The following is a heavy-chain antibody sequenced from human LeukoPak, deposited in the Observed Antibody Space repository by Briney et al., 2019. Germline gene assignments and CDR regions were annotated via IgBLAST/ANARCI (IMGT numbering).Heavy chain of an antibody. CDR1: GFTFSDYY. V-gene: IGHV3-11*01. J-gene: IGHJ6*02. Sequence: GGSLRLSCAASGFTFSDYYMSWVRQAPGKGLEWVSYISSSGSTIYYADSVKGRFTISRDNAKNSLYLQMNTLRAEDTAVYYCARSPGWGRCMDVWGQGTTVTVSS. CDR3: ARSPGWGRCMDV. CDR2: ISSSGSTI. D-gene: IGHD1-14*01.